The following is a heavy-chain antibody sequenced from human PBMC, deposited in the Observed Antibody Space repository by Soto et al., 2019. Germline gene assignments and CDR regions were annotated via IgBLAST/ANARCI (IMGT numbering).Heavy chain of an antibody. Sequence: PSETLSLTCTVSGGSISSDNYYWGWIRQPPGKGLEWIGTIYCNGNTQYSPSLNRRVTIFVDTSQNQFSLKMTSVSAADTAVYYCAKDRVSYYYYGMDVWGQGTTVTVSS. J-gene: IGHJ6*02. V-gene: IGHV4-39*02. CDR1: GGSISSDNYY. CDR3: AKDRVSYYYYGMDV. CDR2: IYCNGNT. D-gene: IGHD3-10*01.